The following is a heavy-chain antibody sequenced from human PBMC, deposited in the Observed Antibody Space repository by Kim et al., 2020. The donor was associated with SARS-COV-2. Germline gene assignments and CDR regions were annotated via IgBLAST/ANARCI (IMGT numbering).Heavy chain of an antibody. CDR2: IIPIFGTA. J-gene: IGHJ4*02. CDR3: ASRGGHYDSSGYSDY. V-gene: IGHV1-69*13. D-gene: IGHD3-22*01. Sequence: SVKVSCKASGGTFSSYAISWVRQAPGQGLEWMGGIIPIFGTANYAQKFQGRVTITADESTSTAYMELSSLRSEDTAVYYCASRGGHYDSSGYSDYWGQGTLVTVSS. CDR1: GGTFSSYA.